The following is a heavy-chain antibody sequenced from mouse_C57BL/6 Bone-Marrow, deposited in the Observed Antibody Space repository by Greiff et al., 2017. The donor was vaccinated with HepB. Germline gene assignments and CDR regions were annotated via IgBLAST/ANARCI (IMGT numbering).Heavy chain of an antibody. D-gene: IGHD1-1*02. V-gene: IGHV1-82*01. CDR1: GYAFSSSW. Sequence: VQLQQSGPELVKPGASVKISCKASGYAFSSSWMNWVKQRPGKGLEWIGRIYPGDGDTNYNGKFKGKATLTADKSSSTAYMQLSSLTSEDSAVYFCARYGVDYWGQGTSVTVSS. CDR3: ARYGVDY. CDR2: IYPGDGDT. J-gene: IGHJ4*01.